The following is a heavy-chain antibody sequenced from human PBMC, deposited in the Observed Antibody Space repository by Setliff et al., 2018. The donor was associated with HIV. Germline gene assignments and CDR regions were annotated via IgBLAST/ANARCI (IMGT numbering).Heavy chain of an antibody. CDR3: AKSYGSGWSADTFDI. Sequence: SETLSLTCAVSGYSINSGYYWGWIRQPPGKGLEWTGNIYHSGNTYYNPSLKSRVTISLHTSKNQFSLKLSSVTAADTAMYYCAKSYGSGWSADTFDIWGQGTVVTVSS. CDR1: GYSINSGYY. CDR2: IYHSGNT. J-gene: IGHJ3*02. V-gene: IGHV4-38-2*01. D-gene: IGHD6-19*01.